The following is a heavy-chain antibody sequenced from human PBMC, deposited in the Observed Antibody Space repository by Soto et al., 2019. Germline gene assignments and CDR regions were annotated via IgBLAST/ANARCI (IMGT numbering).Heavy chain of an antibody. D-gene: IGHD6-25*01. Sequence: QVQLVQSGAEVKKPGSSVKVSCRATGGPFSSYTFTWVRQASGQGLEWMGRIIPVLGLANYAQKFQDRVTITADNSTGTVYMQLRGLISEDTAVYYCARSGWVGPSGKWGQGYLVTVSS. V-gene: IGHV1-69*02. CDR2: IIPVLGLA. J-gene: IGHJ4*01. CDR3: ARSGWVGPSGK. CDR1: GGPFSSYT.